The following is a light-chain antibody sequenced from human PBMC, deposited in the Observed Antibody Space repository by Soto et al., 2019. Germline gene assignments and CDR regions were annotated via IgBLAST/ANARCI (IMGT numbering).Light chain of an antibody. Sequence: DMQMTQSPSSLSASVGDRVTITCRTSRSIGNYLNCYQQKPGKAPKLQIYSASSLQSGVPSRFSGSGSGTDFTLTISILQPEDFATYYCQETYSTPALTFGGGATVEIK. CDR2: SAS. V-gene: IGKV1-39*01. J-gene: IGKJ4*01. CDR1: RSIGNY. CDR3: QETYSTPALT.